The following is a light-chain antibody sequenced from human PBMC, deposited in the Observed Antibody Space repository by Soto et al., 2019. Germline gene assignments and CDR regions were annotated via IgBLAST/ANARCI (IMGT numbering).Light chain of an antibody. V-gene: IGKV3-15*01. CDR3: LQYHYWWT. CDR1: QSISNN. J-gene: IGKJ1*01. Sequence: IEITESPSTLSLSPRETVTLSCRDSQSISNNFAWFQLIPVQVPWFVIYGGFNRANGVSARFSGSGSGTEFTLTTSSLQSEDFAVYYCLQYHYWWTFGQGTKVDIK. CDR2: GGF.